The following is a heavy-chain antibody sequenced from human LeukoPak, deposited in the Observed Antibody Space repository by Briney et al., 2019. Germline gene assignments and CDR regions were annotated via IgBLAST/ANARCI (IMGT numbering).Heavy chain of an antibody. V-gene: IGHV3-72*01. CDR2: TRNKAKSYTT. D-gene: IGHD1-26*01. Sequence: PGGSLRLSCVASGFTFSDHYMDWVRQAPGKGLEWVGRTRNKAKSYTTEYAASVKGRFTISRDDSKYSLYLQMNSLKTGDTGVYYCARLSSGNYYVDYWGQGTLVTVSS. CDR1: GFTFSDHY. J-gene: IGHJ4*02. CDR3: ARLSSGNYYVDY.